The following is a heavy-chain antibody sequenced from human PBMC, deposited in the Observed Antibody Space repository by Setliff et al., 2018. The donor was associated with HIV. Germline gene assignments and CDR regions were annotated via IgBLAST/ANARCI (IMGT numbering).Heavy chain of an antibody. V-gene: IGHV4-4*09. Sequence: PSDTLSLTCTVSAGSISSDQWSWIRQPPGKGLEWIGNIYVSGSTNYNPSLKSRGTISVDTSKKQVSLKLTSVTAADTAVYYCARLQSFGWFFDYWGQGIPVTVSS. CDR1: AGSISSDQ. D-gene: IGHD2-15*01. CDR3: ARLQSFGWFFDY. CDR2: IYVSGST. J-gene: IGHJ4*02.